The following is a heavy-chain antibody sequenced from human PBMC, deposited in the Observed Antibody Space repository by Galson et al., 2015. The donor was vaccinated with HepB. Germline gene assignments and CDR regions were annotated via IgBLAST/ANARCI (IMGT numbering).Heavy chain of an antibody. Sequence: SVKVSCKASGGTFSSYAISWVRRAPGQGLEWMGRIIPILGIANYAQKFQGRVTITADKSTSTAYMELSSLRSEDTAVYYCAREPDYDILTGYYFAFDIWGQGTMVTVSS. CDR1: GGTFSSYA. CDR3: AREPDYDILTGYYFAFDI. V-gene: IGHV1-69*04. J-gene: IGHJ3*02. D-gene: IGHD3-9*01. CDR2: IIPILGIA.